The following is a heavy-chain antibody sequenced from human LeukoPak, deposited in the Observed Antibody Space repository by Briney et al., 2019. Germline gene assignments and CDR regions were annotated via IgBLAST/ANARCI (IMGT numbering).Heavy chain of an antibody. CDR1: GGTFSSYA. V-gene: IGHV1-69*13. Sequence: SVKVSCKASGGTFSSYAISWVRQAPGQGLEWMGGIIPIFGTASYAQKFQGRVTITADESTSTAYMELSSLRSEDTAVYYCARALLWFGEFDYWGQGTLVTVSS. CDR3: ARALLWFGEFDY. CDR2: IIPIFGTA. D-gene: IGHD3-10*01. J-gene: IGHJ4*02.